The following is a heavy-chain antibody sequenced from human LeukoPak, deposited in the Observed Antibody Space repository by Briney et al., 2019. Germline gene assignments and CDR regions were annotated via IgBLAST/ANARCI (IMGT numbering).Heavy chain of an antibody. Sequence: SVKVSCKASGGTFSSYAISWVRQAPGQGLEWMGRIIPIFGTANYAQKLQGRVTITTDESTSTAYMELSSLRSEDTAVYYCARDRPYSSSWYYWGQGTLVTVSS. CDR3: ARDRPYSSSWYY. J-gene: IGHJ4*02. D-gene: IGHD6-13*01. CDR2: IIPIFGTA. V-gene: IGHV1-69*05. CDR1: GGTFSSYA.